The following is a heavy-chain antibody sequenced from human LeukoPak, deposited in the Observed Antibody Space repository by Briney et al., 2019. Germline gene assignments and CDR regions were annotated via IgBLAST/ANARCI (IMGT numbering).Heavy chain of an antibody. CDR2: INPNSGGT. Sequence: ASVKVSCKASRYTFTGYYMHWVRRAPGQGLEWMGWINPNSGGTDYAQKFQDRVTMTRDTSISTAYMELSRLRSDDTAVYYCARANSLGNPLDYWGQGTLVTVSS. J-gene: IGHJ4*02. V-gene: IGHV1-2*02. CDR1: RYTFTGYY. CDR3: ARANSLGNPLDY. D-gene: IGHD4-23*01.